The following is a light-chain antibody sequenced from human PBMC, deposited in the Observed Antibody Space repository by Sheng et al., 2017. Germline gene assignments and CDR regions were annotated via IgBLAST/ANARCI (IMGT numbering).Light chain of an antibody. CDR2: GAS. V-gene: IGKV3-11*01. CDR3: QQRSRWPLT. Sequence: ETVMTQSPATLSVSPGERATLSCRASQSVSSNLAWYQQKPGQAPRLLIYGASTRATGIPARFSGSGSETDFTLTISSLEPEDFAVYYCQQRSRWPLTFGGGTKVGI. CDR1: QSVSSN. J-gene: IGKJ4*01.